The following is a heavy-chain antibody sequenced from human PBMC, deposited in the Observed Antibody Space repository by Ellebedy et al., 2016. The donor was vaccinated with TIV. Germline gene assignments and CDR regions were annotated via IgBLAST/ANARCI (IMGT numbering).Heavy chain of an antibody. D-gene: IGHD3-9*01. V-gene: IGHV3-73*01. CDR3: ARALLRYFDWFDY. J-gene: IGHJ4*02. CDR2: IRSKANSYAT. Sequence: GESLKISXAASGFTFSGSAMHWVRQASGKGLEWVGRIRSKANSYATAYAASVKGRFTISRDDSKNTAYLQMNSLKTEDTAVYYCARALLRYFDWFDYWGQGTLVTVSS. CDR1: GFTFSGSA.